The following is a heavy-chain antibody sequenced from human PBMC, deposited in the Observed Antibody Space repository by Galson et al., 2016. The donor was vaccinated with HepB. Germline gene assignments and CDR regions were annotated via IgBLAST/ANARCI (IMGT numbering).Heavy chain of an antibody. CDR3: ARGPYSSSSYYVDH. V-gene: IGHV3-21*06. CDR2: ISSTNDYI. CDR1: GFTFSTYT. J-gene: IGHJ4*02. Sequence: SLRLSCAASGFTFSTYTMNWVRQAPGKRLEWVSCISSTNDYINYADTVKGRFTISRDNAKNSLYLQMNSLRAEDTAVYYCARGPYSSSSYYVDHWGQGTLVTVSS. D-gene: IGHD6-6*01.